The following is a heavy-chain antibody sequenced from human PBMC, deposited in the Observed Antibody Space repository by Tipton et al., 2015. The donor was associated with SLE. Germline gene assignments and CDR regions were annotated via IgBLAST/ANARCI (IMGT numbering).Heavy chain of an antibody. CDR3: ARDSKWEPRNY. CDR1: GFTFSSYW. CDR2: IKQDGSEK. V-gene: IGHV3-7*01. D-gene: IGHD1-26*01. Sequence: SLRLSCATSGFTFSSYWMSWVRQAPGKGLEWVANIKQDGSEKYYVDSVKGRFTISRDNAKNSLFLQMNSLRAEDTAVYYCARDSKWEPRNYWGQGTLVTVSS. J-gene: IGHJ4*02.